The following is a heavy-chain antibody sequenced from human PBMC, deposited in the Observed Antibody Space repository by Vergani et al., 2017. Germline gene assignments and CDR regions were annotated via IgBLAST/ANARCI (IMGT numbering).Heavy chain of an antibody. CDR3: AKDRYDYVWVRLNYYYYMDV. CDR1: GYTFTSYY. J-gene: IGHJ6*03. CDR2: INPSGGST. V-gene: IGHV1-46*01. D-gene: IGHD3-16*01. Sequence: QVQLVQSGAEVKKPGASVKVSCKASGYTFTSYYMHWVRQAPGQGLEWMGIINPSGGSTSYAQKFQGRVTMTRDTSTSTVYMELSSLRSEDTAVYYCAKDRYDYVWVRLNYYYYMDVWGKGTTVTVSS.